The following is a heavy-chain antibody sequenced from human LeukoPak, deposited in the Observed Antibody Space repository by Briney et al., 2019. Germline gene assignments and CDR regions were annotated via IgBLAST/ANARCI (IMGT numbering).Heavy chain of an antibody. CDR1: GFTFSSYS. V-gene: IGHV3-48*02. D-gene: IGHD1-20*01. Sequence: GGSLRLSCAASGFTFSSYSMNWVRQAPGKGLEWVSYISSSSSTIYYADSVKGRFTISRDNAKNSLYLQMSSLRDEDTAVYYCAREAMDNWNDGGPHWFDPWGQGTLVTVSS. CDR2: ISSSSSTI. CDR3: AREAMDNWNDGGPHWFDP. J-gene: IGHJ5*02.